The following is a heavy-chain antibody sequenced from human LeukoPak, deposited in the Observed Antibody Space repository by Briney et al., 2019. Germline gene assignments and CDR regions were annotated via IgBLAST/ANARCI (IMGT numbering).Heavy chain of an antibody. J-gene: IGHJ3*02. CDR3: ARDSGYCSSTSCYAFDI. D-gene: IGHD2-2*01. V-gene: IGHV1-18*01. CDR1: GYTFTSYG. CDR2: ISAYNGNT. Sequence: ASVKVSCKASGYTFTSYGISWVRQAPGQGLEWMGWISAYNGNTNYGQKLQGRVTMTTDTSTSTAYMELRSLRSDDTAVYYCARDSGYCSSTSCYAFDIWGQGTMVTVSS.